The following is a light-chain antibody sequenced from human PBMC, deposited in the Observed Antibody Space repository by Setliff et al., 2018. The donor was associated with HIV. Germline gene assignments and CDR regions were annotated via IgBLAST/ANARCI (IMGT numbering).Light chain of an antibody. CDR2: EVR. CDR1: RSDIGAYSY. J-gene: IGLJ1*01. V-gene: IGLV2-14*01. CDR3: SSYAITNTLP. Sequence: QSALTQPASVSGSPGQSITISCTGSRSDIGAYSYVSWYQQHPGKAPKLIIYEVRNRPSGVSNRFSGSKSGNTASLTISGLQAEDEGDYYCSSYAITNTLPFGTGTRSPS.